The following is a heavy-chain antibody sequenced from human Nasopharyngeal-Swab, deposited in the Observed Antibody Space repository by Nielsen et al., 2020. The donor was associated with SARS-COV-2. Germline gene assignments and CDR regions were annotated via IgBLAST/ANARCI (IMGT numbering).Heavy chain of an antibody. D-gene: IGHD3-9*01. CDR1: GYTFTGYY. CDR3: ARGDYDILTGYPLDY. J-gene: IGHJ4*02. Sequence: ASLKVSCKASGYTFTGYYMHWVRQAPGQGLEWMGRINPNSGGTNYAQKFQGRVTMTRDTSISTAYMELSRLRSDDTAVYYCARGDYDILTGYPLDYWGQGTLVTVSS. CDR2: INPNSGGT. V-gene: IGHV1-2*06.